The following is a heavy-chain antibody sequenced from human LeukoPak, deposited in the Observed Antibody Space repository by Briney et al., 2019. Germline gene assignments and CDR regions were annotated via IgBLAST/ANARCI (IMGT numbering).Heavy chain of an antibody. D-gene: IGHD1-1*01. Sequence: GGSLRLSCAASGFTISGFWMHWVRQVPGEGLVWVARMNSAGATINYADSVKGRFTISRDNVRNTLHLQMNNLSLEDTAVYFCIREVQVRASASLGLWGRGTLVTVS. CDR3: IREVQVRASASLGL. V-gene: IGHV3-74*01. CDR1: GFTISGFW. J-gene: IGHJ4*01. CDR2: MNSAGATI.